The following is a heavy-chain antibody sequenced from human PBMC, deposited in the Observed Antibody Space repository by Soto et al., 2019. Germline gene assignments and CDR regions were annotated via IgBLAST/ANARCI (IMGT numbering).Heavy chain of an antibody. J-gene: IGHJ4*02. Sequence: ASVKVSCKVSGYTLTELSMHWVRQAPGKGLEWMGGFDPEDGETIYAQKFQGRVTITKDTSKNQVVLKMTNMDPVDTATYYCTHRPVGGSYPYWGQGTLVTVSS. D-gene: IGHD1-26*01. CDR2: FDPEDGET. V-gene: IGHV1-24*01. CDR3: THRPVGGSYPY. CDR1: GYTLTELS.